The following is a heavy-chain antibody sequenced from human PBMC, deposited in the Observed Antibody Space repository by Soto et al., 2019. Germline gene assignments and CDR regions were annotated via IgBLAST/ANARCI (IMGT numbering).Heavy chain of an antibody. V-gene: IGHV3-7*01. CDR3: ARDTPLLLVRSGEFMDV. CDR1: GFTFSNYW. CDR2: INQDGSED. D-gene: IGHD2-21*01. Sequence: EVQLVESGGGLVQPGGSLRLSCTASGFTFSNYWMNWVRQAPGKGLEWVANINQDGSEDYYVGSVKGRFTISRDNAKNSLDVQMNGLSAEDTAVYYWARDTPLLLVRSGEFMDVWGKGTTVTVSS. J-gene: IGHJ6*03.